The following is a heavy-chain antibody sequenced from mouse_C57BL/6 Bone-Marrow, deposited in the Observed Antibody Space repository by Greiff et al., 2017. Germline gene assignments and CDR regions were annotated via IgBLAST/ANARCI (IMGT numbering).Heavy chain of an antibody. CDR3: ARRRRTWTGFDY. D-gene: IGHD4-1*01. CDR1: GYTFTSSG. V-gene: IGHV1-81*01. CDR2: IYPRSGTT. Sequence: QVQLQQSGAELARPGASVKLSCKASGYTFTSSGISWVKQRTGQGLEWIGEIYPRSGTTYYNEKFKGTATLTVDKSSSTAYMDLRSLASEDSAVYCCARRRRTWTGFDYWGQGTTLSVSS. J-gene: IGHJ2*01.